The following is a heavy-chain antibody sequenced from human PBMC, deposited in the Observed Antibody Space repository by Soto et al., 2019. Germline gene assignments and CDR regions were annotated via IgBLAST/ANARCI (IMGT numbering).Heavy chain of an antibody. CDR3: ARDQWLVLQD. Sequence: SETLSLTCAVSSGSISRSNWWCWVRQPPRKGLEWIGEIYHSGSTNYNPSLKSRVTISVDTSKNQFSLKLSSVTVADTAVYYCARDQWLVLQDWGQGTLVTVSS. J-gene: IGHJ4*02. V-gene: IGHV4-4*02. D-gene: IGHD6-19*01. CDR1: SGSISRSNW. CDR2: IYHSGST.